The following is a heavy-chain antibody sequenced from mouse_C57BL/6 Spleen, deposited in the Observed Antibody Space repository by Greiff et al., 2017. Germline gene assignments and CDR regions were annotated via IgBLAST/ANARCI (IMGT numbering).Heavy chain of an antibody. CDR3: TRWGSDY. V-gene: IGHV1-15*01. CDR2: IDPETGGT. J-gene: IGHJ2*01. Sequence: QVQLQQSGAELVRPGASVPLSCKASGYTFTDYEMHWVKQTPVHGLEWIGAIDPETGGTAYNQKFKGKAILTADKSSSTAYMELRSLTSEDSAVYYCTRWGSDYWGQGTTLTVSS. CDR1: GYTFTDYE.